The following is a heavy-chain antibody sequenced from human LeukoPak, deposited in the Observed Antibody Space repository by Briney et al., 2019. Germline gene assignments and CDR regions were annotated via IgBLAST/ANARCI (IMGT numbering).Heavy chain of an antibody. CDR1: GYNFNNYW. Sequence: GESLKISCKGSGYNFNNYWIGWVRQMPEKGLEWMGIIYPGDSDTRYSPSFKGQVTISVDKSISTAYLQWSSLQASDTAMYYCAGRDCTNGICYFYYWGQGTLVTASS. CDR2: IYPGDSDT. J-gene: IGHJ4*02. D-gene: IGHD2-8*01. V-gene: IGHV5-51*01. CDR3: AGRDCTNGICYFYY.